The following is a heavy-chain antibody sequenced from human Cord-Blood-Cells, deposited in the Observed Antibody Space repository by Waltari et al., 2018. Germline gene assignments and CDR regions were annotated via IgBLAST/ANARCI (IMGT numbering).Heavy chain of an antibody. V-gene: IGHV3-43*01. CDR2: ISWDGGST. J-gene: IGHJ3*02. CDR3: AKTITGDDAFDI. CDR1: GFAFADLP. Sequence: EVQLVESGGVVVQPGGSLRLSCAAPGFAFADLPMHWVRQAPGKGLEWVSLISWDGGSTYYADSVKGRFTISRDNSKNSLYLQMNSLRTEDTALYYCAKTITGDDAFDIWGQGTMVTVSS. D-gene: IGHD7-27*01.